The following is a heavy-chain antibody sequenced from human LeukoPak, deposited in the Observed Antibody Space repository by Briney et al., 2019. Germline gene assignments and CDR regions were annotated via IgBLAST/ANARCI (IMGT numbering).Heavy chain of an antibody. CDR1: GFTFSSYA. CDR3: AKAVVVVPAATPFDY. CDR2: ISGSGGAT. V-gene: IGHV3-23*01. D-gene: IGHD2-2*01. J-gene: IGHJ4*02. Sequence: GGSLRLSCAASGFTFSSYAMSWVRQAPGKGLEWVSTISGSGGATYYADSVKGRFTISRDNSKITLYLQMNGLRAEDTALFYCAKAVVVVPAATPFDYWGQGTLVTVSS.